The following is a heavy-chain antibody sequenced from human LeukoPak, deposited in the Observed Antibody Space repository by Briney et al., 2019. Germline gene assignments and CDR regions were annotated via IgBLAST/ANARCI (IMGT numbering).Heavy chain of an antibody. V-gene: IGHV1-18*01. J-gene: IGHJ4*02. CDR2: ISAYNGNT. Sequence: ASVKVSCKASGYTFTSYGISWVRQAPGQGLEWMGWISAYNGNTNYAQKFQGRVTMTRDTSISTAYMELSRLRSDDTAVYYCARDSGRSGYYPSDYWGQGTLVTVSS. CDR3: ARDSGRSGYYPSDY. CDR1: GYTFTSYG. D-gene: IGHD3-3*01.